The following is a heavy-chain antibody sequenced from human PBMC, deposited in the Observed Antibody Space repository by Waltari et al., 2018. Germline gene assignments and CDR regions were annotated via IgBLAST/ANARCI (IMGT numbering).Heavy chain of an antibody. CDR2: NNAGNGNT. J-gene: IGHJ4*02. Sequence: QVQLVQSGAEVKKPGASVKVSCKASGYTFTSYAMPWVSQAPGQRLEWMGWNNAGNGNTKYSQKFQGRVTITRDTSASTAYMELSSLRSEDTAVYYCARDNGLLLRGGDYWGQGTLVTVSS. CDR3: ARDNGLLLRGGDY. V-gene: IGHV1-3*01. CDR1: GYTFTSYA. D-gene: IGHD3-22*01.